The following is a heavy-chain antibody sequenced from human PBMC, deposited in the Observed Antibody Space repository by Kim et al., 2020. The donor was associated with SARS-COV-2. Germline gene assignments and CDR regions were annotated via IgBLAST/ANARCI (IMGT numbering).Heavy chain of an antibody. V-gene: IGHV4-31*03. CDR3: ARGHHDSYGYYWFDP. CDR2: IYYSGNT. Sequence: LSLTCTVSGGSIRSGGYYWSWIRQHPGKGLEWIGYIYYSGNTYYNPSLKSRVTISVDTSKNQFSLKLSSVTAADTAVYYCARGHHDSYGYYWFDPWG. J-gene: IGHJ5*02. D-gene: IGHD5-18*01. CDR1: GGSIRSGGYY.